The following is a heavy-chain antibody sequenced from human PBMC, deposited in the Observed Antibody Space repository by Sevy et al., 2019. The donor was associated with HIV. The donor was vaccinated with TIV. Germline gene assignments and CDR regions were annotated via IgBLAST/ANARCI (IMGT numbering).Heavy chain of an antibody. CDR2: IYYNGHI. CDR1: GGSITSLY. CDR3: AGENAWGRGYS. J-gene: IGHJ4*02. Sequence: SETLSLTCTVSGGSITSLYLNWIRQPPGKGLEWIANIYYNGHINYNPSLKSRVTISLDTSKNQFSLRLSSVTAADTAMYYCAGENAWGRGYSWGQGTLVTVSS. D-gene: IGHD1-26*01. V-gene: IGHV4-59*08.